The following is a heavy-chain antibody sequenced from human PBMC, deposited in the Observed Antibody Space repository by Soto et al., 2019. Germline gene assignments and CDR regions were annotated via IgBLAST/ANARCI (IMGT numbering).Heavy chain of an antibody. CDR2: IYYSGST. CDR3: ARDEGHCSGGSCYPFD. Sequence: QPLCHPYTVAGGNIIVYYCSRLRQTKWKGLEWIGYIYYSGSTNYNPSLKSRVTISVDTSKNQFSLKLSSVTAADTAVYYCARDEGHCSGGSCYPFDWGQGTLVTVSS. D-gene: IGHD2-15*01. J-gene: IGHJ4*02. CDR1: GGNIIVYY. V-gene: IGHV4-59*01.